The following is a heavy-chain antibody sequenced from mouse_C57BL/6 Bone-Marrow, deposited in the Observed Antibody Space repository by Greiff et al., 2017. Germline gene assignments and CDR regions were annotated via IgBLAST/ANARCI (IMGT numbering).Heavy chain of an antibody. CDR1: GYTFTSYW. CDR3: ARWGYDYDVFAY. D-gene: IGHD2-4*01. V-gene: IGHV1-55*01. J-gene: IGHJ3*01. CDR2: LYPGSGST. Sequence: QVQLQQPGAELVKPGASVKMSCKASGYTFTSYWITWVKQRPGQGLEWIGDLYPGSGSTNYNEQFKSKATLTVDTSSSTAYMQLSSLTTEDSAVYYCARWGYDYDVFAYWGQGTLVTVSA.